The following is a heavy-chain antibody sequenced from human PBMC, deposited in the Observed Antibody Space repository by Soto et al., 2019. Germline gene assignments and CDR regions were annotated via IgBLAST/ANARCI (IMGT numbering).Heavy chain of an antibody. Sequence: EVQLVESGGGLVQPGGSLRLSCAASGFTVSSNYMSWVRQAPGKGLEWVSVIYSGGSTYYADSVKGRFTISRDNSKNTLYLQMNSLRAEDTAVYYCVSAARYCSGGSCSLDYWGQGTLVTVSS. J-gene: IGHJ4*02. D-gene: IGHD2-15*01. CDR2: IYSGGST. CDR3: VSAARYCSGGSCSLDY. V-gene: IGHV3-66*01. CDR1: GFTVSSNY.